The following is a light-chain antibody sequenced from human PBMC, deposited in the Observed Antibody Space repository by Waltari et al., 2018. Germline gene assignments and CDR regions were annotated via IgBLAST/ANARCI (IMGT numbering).Light chain of an antibody. Sequence: QSVLTQPASVSGSPGQSITISCTGDSSDVGDSNHISWYQQHPGKAPKGIIFDVVNRPPGVSQRFSGSQSDKGASLTISGLQPEDEADYYCTSYTSGDTYVFGPGTRVTV. CDR1: SSDVGDSNH. V-gene: IGLV2-14*03. CDR2: DVV. CDR3: TSYTSGDTYV. J-gene: IGLJ1*01.